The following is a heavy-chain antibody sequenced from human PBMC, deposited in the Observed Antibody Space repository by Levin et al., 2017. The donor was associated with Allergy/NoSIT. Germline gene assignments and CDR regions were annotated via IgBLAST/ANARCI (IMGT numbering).Heavy chain of an antibody. J-gene: IGHJ6*03. CDR2: MNPNSGNT. V-gene: IGHV1-8*01. CDR1: GYTFTSYD. Sequence: GESLKISCKASGYTFTSYDINWVRQATGQGLEWMGWMNPNSGNTGYAQKFQGRVTMTRNTSISTAYMELSSLRSEDTAVYYCARVPSYKRGWKDYYMDVWGKGTTVTVSS. D-gene: IGHD3-10*01. CDR3: ARVPSYKRGWKDYYMDV.